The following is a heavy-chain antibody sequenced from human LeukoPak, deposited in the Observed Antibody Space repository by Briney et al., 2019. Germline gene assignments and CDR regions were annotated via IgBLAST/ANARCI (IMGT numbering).Heavy chain of an antibody. D-gene: IGHD3-10*01. J-gene: IGHJ4*02. V-gene: IGHV3-48*04. CDR3: ASLLWFGESYYFDY. CDR1: EFTFSTYS. CDR2: ISSSSSTI. Sequence: GGSLRLSCAASEFTFSTYSMNWVRQAPGKGLEWVSYISSSSSTIYYADSVKGRFTISRDNAKNSLYLQMNSLRAEDTAVYYCASLLWFGESYYFDYWGQGTLVTVSS.